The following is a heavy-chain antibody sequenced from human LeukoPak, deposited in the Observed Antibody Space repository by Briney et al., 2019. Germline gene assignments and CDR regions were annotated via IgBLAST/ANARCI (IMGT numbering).Heavy chain of an antibody. CDR3: VKEDDSGSYLTRGIFDY. CDR2: ISSNGGST. V-gene: IGHV3-64D*06. Sequence: GGSLRLSCSASGFTFSSYAMHWVRQAPGKGLEYVSAISSNGGSTYYADSVKGRFTISRDNSKNTLYLQMSSLRAEDTAVYYCVKEDDSGSYLTRGIFDYWGQGTLVTVSS. CDR1: GFTFSSYA. D-gene: IGHD1-26*01. J-gene: IGHJ4*02.